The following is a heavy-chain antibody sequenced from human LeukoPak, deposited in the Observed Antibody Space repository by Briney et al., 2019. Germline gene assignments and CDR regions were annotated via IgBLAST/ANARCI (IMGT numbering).Heavy chain of an antibody. Sequence: GGSLRLSCAVSGFSFTNFWMSWVRQAPGGGLEWVANIHPEGNEKYHVESVKGRFTISRDNTKNLLFLQMNGLRVEDTAVYYWARGDAFSGDHWGQGTLVTVSS. CDR2: IHPEGNEK. CDR3: ARGDAFSGDH. J-gene: IGHJ4*02. CDR1: GFSFTNFW. V-gene: IGHV3-7*04.